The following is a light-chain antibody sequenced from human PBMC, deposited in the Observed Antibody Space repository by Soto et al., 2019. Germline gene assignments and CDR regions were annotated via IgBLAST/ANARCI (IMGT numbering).Light chain of an antibody. CDR3: AAWDDSLNAVV. V-gene: IGLV1-44*01. J-gene: IGLJ2*01. CDR1: SSNVGRNN. CDR2: SNN. Sequence: QSVLTQPPSASGTPGQRVTISCSGSSSNVGRNNVNWYQQLPGTAPKLLIYSNNHRPAGVPGRFSGSKSGTSASRATSGLQSEDEADYYCAAWDDSLNAVVFGGGTQLTVL.